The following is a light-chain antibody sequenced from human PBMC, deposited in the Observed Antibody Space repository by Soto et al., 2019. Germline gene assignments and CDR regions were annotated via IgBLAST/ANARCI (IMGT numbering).Light chain of an antibody. J-gene: IGLJ1*01. CDR3: QSYDSSLSGSYV. V-gene: IGLV1-40*01. CDR2: GNS. Sequence: QSVLTQPPSVSGSPGQRVTISCTWISSNIGAGYDVHWYQQLPGTAPKLLIYGNSNRPSGVPDRFSGSKSGTSASLAITGLQAEDEADYYCQSYDSSLSGSYVFGTGTKVTVL. CDR1: SSNIGAGYD.